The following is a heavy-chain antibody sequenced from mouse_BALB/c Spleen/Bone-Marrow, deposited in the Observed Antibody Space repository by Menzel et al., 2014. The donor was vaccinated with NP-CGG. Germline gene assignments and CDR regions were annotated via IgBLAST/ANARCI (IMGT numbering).Heavy chain of an antibody. Sequence: EVMLVESGGGLVKPGGSLKLSCAASGFTFSSYAMSWVRQSPEKRLEWVAEISSGGSYTYYPDTVTGRFTISRDNAKNTLYLEMSSLGSEDTAMYYCARDHYGYYTMDYWGQGTSVTVSS. D-gene: IGHD1-2*01. V-gene: IGHV5-9-4*01. CDR1: GFTFSSYA. CDR3: ARDHYGYYTMDY. CDR2: ISSGGSYT. J-gene: IGHJ4*01.